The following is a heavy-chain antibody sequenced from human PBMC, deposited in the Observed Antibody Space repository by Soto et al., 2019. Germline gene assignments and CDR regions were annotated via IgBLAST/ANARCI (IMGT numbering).Heavy chain of an antibody. V-gene: IGHV4-34*01. J-gene: IGHJ6*04. CDR3: ARARKGSGSDYYYHYGMDV. D-gene: IGHD3-3*01. CDR2: INHSGST. Sequence: ETLSLTCSVXXXSFSDYYWXXIRQPPGEGLEWIGEINHSGSTNYDPSLKSRVTISVHTSKNQXSXXLSSVTAADTAVYYCARARKGSGSDYYYHYGMDVWGKGTTVTVSS. CDR1: XXSFSDYY.